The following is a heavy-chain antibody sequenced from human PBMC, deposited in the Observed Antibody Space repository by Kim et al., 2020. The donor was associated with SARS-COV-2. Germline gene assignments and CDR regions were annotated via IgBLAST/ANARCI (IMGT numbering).Heavy chain of an antibody. CDR1: GGSISSSSYY. CDR2: IYYSGST. Sequence: SETLSLTCTVSGGSISSSSYYWGWIRQPPGKGLEWIGSIYYSGSTYYNPSLKSRVTISVDTSKNQFSLKLSSVTAADTAVYYCARQEGSKELYSSSSEPYNWFDPWGQGTLVTVSS. J-gene: IGHJ5*02. D-gene: IGHD6-6*01. CDR3: ARQEGSKELYSSSSEPYNWFDP. V-gene: IGHV4-39*01.